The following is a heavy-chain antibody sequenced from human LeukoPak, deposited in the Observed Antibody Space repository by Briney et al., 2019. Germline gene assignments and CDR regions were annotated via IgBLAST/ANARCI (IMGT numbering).Heavy chain of an antibody. D-gene: IGHD6-13*01. J-gene: IGHJ5*02. V-gene: IGHV4-4*08. CDR3: ARDRYSSPAGFDP. CDR2: IYTSGST. Sequence: SETLSLTCAVYGGSFSGYYWSWIRQPPGKGLEWIGRIYTSGSTNYNPSLKSRVTISVDTSKNQFSLKLSSVTAADTAVYYCARDRYSSPAGFDPWGQGTLVTVSS. CDR1: GGSFSGYY.